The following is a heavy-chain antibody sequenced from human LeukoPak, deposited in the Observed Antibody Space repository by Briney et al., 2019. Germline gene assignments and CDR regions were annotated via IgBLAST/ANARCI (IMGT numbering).Heavy chain of an antibody. Sequence: GGSLRLSCAASGLTFSSYAMSWVRQAPGKGLEWVSAISGSGGSTYYADSVKGRFTISRDNSKNTLYLQMNSLRAEDTAVYYCAKHCSSTSCYGAFDIWGQGTMVTVSS. V-gene: IGHV3-23*01. CDR2: ISGSGGST. J-gene: IGHJ3*02. CDR3: AKHCSSTSCYGAFDI. CDR1: GLTFSSYA. D-gene: IGHD2-2*01.